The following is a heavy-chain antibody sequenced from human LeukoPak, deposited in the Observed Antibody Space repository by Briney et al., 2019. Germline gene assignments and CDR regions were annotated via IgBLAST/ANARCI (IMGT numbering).Heavy chain of an antibody. Sequence: GGSLRLSCAASGFTFSSYWMSWVRQAPGKGLEWVANIKQDGSEKYYVDSVKGRFTISRDNAKNSLYLQMNSLRAEDTAVYYCARGGVVTAIRFNEKLKNWYFDLWGRGTLVTVSS. CDR1: GFTFSSYW. J-gene: IGHJ2*01. CDR3: ARGGVVTAIRFNEKLKNWYFDL. V-gene: IGHV3-7*04. D-gene: IGHD2-21*02. CDR2: IKQDGSEK.